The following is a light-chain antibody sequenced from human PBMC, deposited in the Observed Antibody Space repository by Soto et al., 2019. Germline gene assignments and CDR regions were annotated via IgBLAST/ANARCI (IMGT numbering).Light chain of an antibody. CDR3: LQTYSTTWT. CDR2: AAS. Sequence: DIQMTQSPSSLSASVGDRVTITCRASQSISNYLNWFQHEVGKAPKLLIYAASTLESGVPSRFGGSGSGTDFTLIISSLQPDDFATYYCLQTYSTTWTFGQGTKVEIK. V-gene: IGKV1-39*01. J-gene: IGKJ1*01. CDR1: QSISNY.